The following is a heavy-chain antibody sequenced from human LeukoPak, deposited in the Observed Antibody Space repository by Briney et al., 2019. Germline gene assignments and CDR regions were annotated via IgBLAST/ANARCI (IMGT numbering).Heavy chain of an antibody. CDR1: RFNFSSYG. V-gene: IGHV3-30*02. Sequence: PGGSLRLSCAASRFNFSSYGMHWVRQAPGKGLEWVAFTRYDGNSNYHSDSVRGRFTISRDNSKNALYLQMNSLRAEDAAMYYCAKDAGDYDWGLYFDSWGQGTLVTVSS. CDR3: AKDAGDYDWGLYFDS. D-gene: IGHD3-16*01. CDR2: TRYDGNSN. J-gene: IGHJ4*02.